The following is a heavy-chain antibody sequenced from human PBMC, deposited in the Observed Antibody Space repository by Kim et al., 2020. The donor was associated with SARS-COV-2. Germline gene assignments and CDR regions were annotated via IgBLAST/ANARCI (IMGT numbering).Heavy chain of an antibody. D-gene: IGHD2-2*02. J-gene: IGHJ6*02. V-gene: IGHV3-23*01. CDR2: ISGSGGST. CDR3: ANLPAAIGYYYYYGMDV. CDR1: GFTFSSYA. Sequence: GGSLRLSCAASGFTFSSYAMSWVRQAPGKGLEWVSAISGSGGSTYYADSVKGRFTISRDNSKNTLYLQMNSLRAEDTAVYYCANLPAAIGYYYYYGMDVWGQGTTVTVSS.